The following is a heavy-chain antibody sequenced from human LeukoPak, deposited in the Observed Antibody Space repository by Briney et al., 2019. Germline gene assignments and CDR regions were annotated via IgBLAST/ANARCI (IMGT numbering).Heavy chain of an antibody. V-gene: IGHV4-59*01. D-gene: IGHD1-1*01. CDR3: ARVGDWNDLVY. Sequence: SETLSLTCTVSGGSLSPYYWSWIRQPPGKGLEWVGYVHDSGTTNYIPYLKSRLTMPMDTSKNQFSLRLTSVTAADTAVYYCARVGDWNDLVYWGQGAQVTVSS. J-gene: IGHJ4*02. CDR1: GGSLSPYY. CDR2: VHDSGTT.